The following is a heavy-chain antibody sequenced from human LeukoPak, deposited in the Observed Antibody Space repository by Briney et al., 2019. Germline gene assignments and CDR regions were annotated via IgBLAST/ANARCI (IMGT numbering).Heavy chain of an antibody. CDR1: GGTFSNYA. D-gene: IGHD3-22*01. J-gene: IGHJ4*02. CDR2: IIPIFATA. CDR3: ARGWDYDSGGRPTAYVY. V-gene: IGHV1-69*01. Sequence: SVKVSCKASGGTFSNYAISWVRQAPGQGLEWMGGIIPIFATANYAQKFQGKVTITADESTSTAYMELSSLRSEDTAVYYCARGWDYDSGGRPTAYVYWGQGTLVSVSS.